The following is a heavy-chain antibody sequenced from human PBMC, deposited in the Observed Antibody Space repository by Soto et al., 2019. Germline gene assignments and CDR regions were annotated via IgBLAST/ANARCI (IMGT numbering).Heavy chain of an antibody. CDR3: GKILVGATGHTDADS. D-gene: IGHD2-15*01. V-gene: IGHV4-39*01. Sequence: PSETLSLTCIVPGGSVYSNGHYWGWIRQPPGKGLEWIGSIDNNGVTNYNSSPKSRVTISRDTSKNQFSLRLTSVTAADTAVYYCGKILVGATGHTDADSWGPGTLVTVSS. CDR1: GGSVYSNGHY. CDR2: IDNNGVT. J-gene: IGHJ4*02.